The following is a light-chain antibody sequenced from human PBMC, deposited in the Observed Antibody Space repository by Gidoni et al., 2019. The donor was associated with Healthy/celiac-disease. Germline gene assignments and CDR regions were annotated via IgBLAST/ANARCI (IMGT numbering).Light chain of an antibody. CDR1: SSDVGGYNY. CDR3: SSYTSSSTVV. CDR2: DVS. J-gene: IGLJ2*01. V-gene: IGLV2-14*03. Sequence: QSALTQPASVSGSPGQSIPIACTGTSSDVGGYNYVSWYQQHPCKAPKLMIYDVSNRPSGVSNRFSVSKSGNTASLTISGLQAEDEADYYCSSYTSSSTVVFGGGTKLTVL.